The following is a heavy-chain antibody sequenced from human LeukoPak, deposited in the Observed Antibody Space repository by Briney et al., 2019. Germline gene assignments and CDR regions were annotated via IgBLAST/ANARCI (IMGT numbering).Heavy chain of an antibody. Sequence: SEILSLTCTVSGGSISSSSYYWGWTRQPPGKGLEWIGSIYYSGSTYYNPSLKSRVTISVDTSKNQFSLKLSSVTAADTAVYYCARALGEAVAGTYLDYWGQGTLVTVSS. J-gene: IGHJ4*02. CDR3: ARALGEAVAGTYLDY. D-gene: IGHD6-19*01. CDR2: IYYSGST. CDR1: GGSISSSSYY. V-gene: IGHV4-39*01.